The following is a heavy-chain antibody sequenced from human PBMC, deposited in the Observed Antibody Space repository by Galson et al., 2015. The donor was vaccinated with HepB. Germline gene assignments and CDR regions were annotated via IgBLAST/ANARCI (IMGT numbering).Heavy chain of an antibody. CDR3: ARGNTAMVY. D-gene: IGHD5-18*01. CDR2: ISGNGGST. CDR1: GFTFSSYT. J-gene: IGHJ4*02. V-gene: IGHV3-64*01. Sequence: SLRLSCAASGFTFSSYTMHWVRQAPGKGLDYVSGISGNGGSTSYANSVKGRFTISRDNSKNTLYLQMGSLRAEDMAVYYCARGNTAMVYWGQGTLVTVSS.